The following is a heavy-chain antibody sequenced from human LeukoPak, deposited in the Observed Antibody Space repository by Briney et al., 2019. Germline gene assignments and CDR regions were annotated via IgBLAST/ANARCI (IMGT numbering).Heavy chain of an antibody. CDR2: IKQDGSEK. D-gene: IGHD3-3*01. J-gene: IGHJ5*02. Sequence: GGSLRLSCAASGFTFRSYWMSWVRQAPGKGLEWVANIKQDGSEKNYVDSVKGRFTISRDNAKNSLYLQMNSLRAEDTAVYYCARTKVGTIFGVVTENWFDPWGQGTLVTVSS. CDR3: ARTKVGTIFGVVTENWFDP. CDR1: GFTFRSYW. V-gene: IGHV3-7*01.